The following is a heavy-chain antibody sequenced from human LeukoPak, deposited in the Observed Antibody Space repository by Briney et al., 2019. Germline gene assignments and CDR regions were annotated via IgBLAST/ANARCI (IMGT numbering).Heavy chain of an antibody. CDR3: AREGYYDSSGPLDY. D-gene: IGHD3-22*01. Sequence: GGSLRLSCAASGFTFSSYGMHWVRQASGKGLEWVAVIWYDGSNKYYADSVKGRFTISRDNSKNTLYLQMNSLRAEDTAVYYCAREGYYDSSGPLDYWGQGTLVTVSS. J-gene: IGHJ4*02. CDR2: IWYDGSNK. CDR1: GFTFSSYG. V-gene: IGHV3-33*01.